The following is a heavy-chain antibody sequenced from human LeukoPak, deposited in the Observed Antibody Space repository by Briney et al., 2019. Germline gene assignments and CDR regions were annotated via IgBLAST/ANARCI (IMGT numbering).Heavy chain of an antibody. CDR2: IYYSGST. Sequence: SETLSLTCTVSGGSISNYYWSWVRQPPGKGLEWIGYIYYSGSTNYNPSLKSRVTISVDTSKNQFSLKLSSVTAADTAVYYCARCPAATNWLDPWGQGTLVTVSS. CDR3: ARCPAATNWLDP. V-gene: IGHV4-59*01. J-gene: IGHJ5*02. CDR1: GGSISNYY. D-gene: IGHD2-2*01.